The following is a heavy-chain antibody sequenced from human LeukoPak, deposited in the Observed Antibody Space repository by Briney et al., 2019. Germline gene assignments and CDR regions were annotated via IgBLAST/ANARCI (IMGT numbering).Heavy chain of an antibody. V-gene: IGHV4-34*01. CDR3: ARGLVNGWPPVDTAMSPPFDP. Sequence: PSETLSLTCAVYGGSFSGYYWSWIRQPPGKGLEWIGEINHSGSTNYNPSLKSRVTISVDTSKNLFSLKLSSVTAADTAVYYCARGLVNGWPPVDTAMSPPFDPWGQGTLVTVSS. CDR2: INHSGST. D-gene: IGHD5-18*01. CDR1: GGSFSGYY. J-gene: IGHJ5*02.